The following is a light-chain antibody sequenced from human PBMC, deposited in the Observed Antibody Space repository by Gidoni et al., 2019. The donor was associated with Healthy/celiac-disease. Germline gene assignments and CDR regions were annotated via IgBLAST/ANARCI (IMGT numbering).Light chain of an antibody. CDR3: QQSYSTPGS. Sequence: DIQMTQSPSSLSASVGDRVTITCRASQGISSYLNWYQQKPGKAPKLLIYAASSLQSGVPSRFSGSESGTDFTLTISSLQPEDFATYYCQQSYSTPGSFGQGTKLEIK. CDR1: QGISSY. J-gene: IGKJ2*04. V-gene: IGKV1-39*01. CDR2: AAS.